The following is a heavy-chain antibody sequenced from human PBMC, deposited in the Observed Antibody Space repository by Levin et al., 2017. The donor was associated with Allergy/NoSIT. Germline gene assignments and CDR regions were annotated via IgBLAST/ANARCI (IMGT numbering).Heavy chain of an antibody. Sequence: LSLTCAASGFTFSSYWMHWVRQAPGKGLVWVSRINSDGSSTSYADSVKGRFTISRDNAKNTLYLQMNSLRAEDTAVYYCARERELLWFGESPWGQGTLVTVSS. CDR2: INSDGSST. CDR1: GFTFSSYW. J-gene: IGHJ5*02. V-gene: IGHV3-74*01. CDR3: ARERELLWFGESP. D-gene: IGHD3-10*01.